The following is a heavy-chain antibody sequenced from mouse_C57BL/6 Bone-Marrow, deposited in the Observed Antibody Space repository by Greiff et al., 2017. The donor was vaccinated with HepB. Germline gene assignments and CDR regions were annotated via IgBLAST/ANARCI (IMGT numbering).Heavy chain of an antibody. V-gene: IGHV2-9-1*01. CDR3: ASNRHGYYFYCAMDY. CDR1: GFALTSYA. D-gene: IGHD2-3*01. J-gene: IGHJ4*01. CDR2: IWTGGGT. Sequence: VKLMESGPGLVAPSQSLSITCTVSGFALTSYAISWVRQPPGKGLEWLGVIWTGGGTNYYSAHKSRVSISKDNSNSQVFLKMNSLQTDDTARYYWASNRHGYYFYCAMDYWGQGTSVTVSS.